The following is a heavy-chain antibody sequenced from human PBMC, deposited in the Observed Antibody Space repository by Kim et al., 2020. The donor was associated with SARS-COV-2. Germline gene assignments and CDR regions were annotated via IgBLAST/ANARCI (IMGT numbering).Heavy chain of an antibody. J-gene: IGHJ6*02. Sequence: GGSLRLSCAASGFTFSSYWMHWVRQAPGKGLVWVSRINSDGSSTSYADSVKGRFTISRDNAKNTLYLQMNSLRAEDTAVYYCARGDHAAAVDYYGMDVWGQGTTVTVSS. D-gene: IGHD6-13*01. CDR1: GFTFSSYW. CDR2: INSDGSST. CDR3: ARGDHAAAVDYYGMDV. V-gene: IGHV3-74*01.